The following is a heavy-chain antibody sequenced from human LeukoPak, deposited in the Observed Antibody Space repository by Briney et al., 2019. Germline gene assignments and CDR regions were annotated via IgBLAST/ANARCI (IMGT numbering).Heavy chain of an antibody. Sequence: NPGGSLRLSCAASGFTFSSYSMNWVRQAPGKGLEWVSSISSTTNYIYYADSVRGRFTISRDNAKNSLYLQMNSLRAEDTAVYYFASLRYSGYDVDYWGQGTLVTVSS. D-gene: IGHD5-12*01. J-gene: IGHJ4*02. CDR3: ASLRYSGYDVDY. CDR1: GFTFSSYS. V-gene: IGHV3-21*01. CDR2: ISSTTNYI.